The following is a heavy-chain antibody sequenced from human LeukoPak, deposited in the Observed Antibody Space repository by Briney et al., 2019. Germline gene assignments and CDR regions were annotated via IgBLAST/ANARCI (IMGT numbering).Heavy chain of an antibody. CDR1: GFTFSSYG. CDR3: ARDPVVRMVTRLDY. J-gene: IGHJ4*02. CDR2: ISYDGSNK. D-gene: IGHD3-10*01. Sequence: PGGSLRLSCAASGFTFSSYGMHWVRQAPGKGLEWVAVISYDGSNKYYADSVKGRFTISRDNSKNTLYLQMNSLRAEDTAVYYCARDPVVRMVTRLDYWGQGTLVTVSS. V-gene: IGHV3-30*19.